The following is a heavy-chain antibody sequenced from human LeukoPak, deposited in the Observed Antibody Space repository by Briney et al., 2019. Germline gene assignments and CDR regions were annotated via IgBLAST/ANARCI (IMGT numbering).Heavy chain of an antibody. CDR3: ARDRKDYADYLQTDY. CDR1: GYTFTSYG. CDR2: ISAYNGNT. Sequence: GASVKVSCKASGYTFTSYGITWVRQAPGQGLEWMGWISAYNGNTNYAQKLQDRVTMTTDTSTSTAYMDLRSLRSDDTAVYFCARDRKDYADYLQTDYWGQGTLVTVSS. D-gene: IGHD4-17*01. V-gene: IGHV1-18*01. J-gene: IGHJ4*02.